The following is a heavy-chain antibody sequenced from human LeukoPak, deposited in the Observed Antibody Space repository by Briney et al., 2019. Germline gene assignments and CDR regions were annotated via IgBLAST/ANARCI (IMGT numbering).Heavy chain of an antibody. Sequence: GGSLRLSCAASGLNVSSNYMSWVRQAPGKGLEWVSVIYSGGSIYYADSVKGRFTISRDNAKNSLYLQMNSLRAEDTAVYYCARSVWGSYRWEDYFDYWGQGTLVTVSS. V-gene: IGHV3-66*01. D-gene: IGHD3-16*02. J-gene: IGHJ4*02. CDR1: GLNVSSNY. CDR2: IYSGGSI. CDR3: ARSVWGSYRWEDYFDY.